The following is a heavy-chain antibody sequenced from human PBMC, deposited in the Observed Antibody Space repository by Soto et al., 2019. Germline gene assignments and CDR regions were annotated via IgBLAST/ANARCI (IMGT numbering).Heavy chain of an antibody. J-gene: IGHJ6*02. D-gene: IGHD3-10*01. Sequence: PSATLSPSCAVYGGSFSGYYWGGLRQPAGKGLEWIGEIDHSGGTDYNPSLKSRVTISIDTSKNQFSLKLSSVTATDTAVYYCARGSPLAVRGVDQYYGMDVWGQGTTVS. CDR2: IDHSGGT. CDR3: ARGSPLAVRGVDQYYGMDV. V-gene: IGHV4-34*01. CDR1: GGSFSGYY.